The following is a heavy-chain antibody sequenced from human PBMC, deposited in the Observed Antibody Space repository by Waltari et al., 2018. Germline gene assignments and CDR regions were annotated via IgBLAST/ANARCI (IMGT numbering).Heavy chain of an antibody. Sequence: QVQLQESGPGLVKPSETLSLTCTVSGGSISSYYWSWIRHPPGKGLAWIGFIYYSGSTNYNPSLKSRVTISVDTSKNQFSLKLSSVTAADTAVYYCARNYYGSGSFDYYYGMDVWGQGTTVTVSS. CDR2: IYYSGST. CDR1: GGSISSYY. CDR3: ARNYYGSGSFDYYYGMDV. V-gene: IGHV4-59*01. D-gene: IGHD3-10*01. J-gene: IGHJ6*02.